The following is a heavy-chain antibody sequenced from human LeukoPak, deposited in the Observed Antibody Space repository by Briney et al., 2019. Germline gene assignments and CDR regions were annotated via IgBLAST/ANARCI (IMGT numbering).Heavy chain of an antibody. CDR1: GFTFSSYG. J-gene: IGHJ3*02. CDR3: AKVDIPYYYDSSGYSEGAFDI. V-gene: IGHV3-30*18. D-gene: IGHD3-22*01. Sequence: GGSLRLSCTASGFTFSSYGMHWFRQAPGKGLEWVAVMSNEGGNEYYVDSVKGRFTISRDNSENTLYVQMNSLRAEDTAVYYCAKVDIPYYYDSSGYSEGAFDIWGQGTMVTVSS. CDR2: MSNEGGNE.